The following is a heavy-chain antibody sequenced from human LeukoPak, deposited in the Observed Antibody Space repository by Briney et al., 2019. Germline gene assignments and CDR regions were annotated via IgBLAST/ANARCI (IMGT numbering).Heavy chain of an antibody. CDR1: GGSFSGYY. V-gene: IGHV4-31*11. J-gene: IGHJ4*02. D-gene: IGHD2-2*01. Sequence: SETLSLTCAVYGGSFSGYYWSWIRQHPGKGLEWIGYIYYSGSTYYNPSLKSRVTISVDTSKNQFSLKLSSVTAADTAVYYCARVGVVVVPADSYYFDYWGQGTLVTVSS. CDR3: ARVGVVVVPADSYYFDY. CDR2: IYYSGST.